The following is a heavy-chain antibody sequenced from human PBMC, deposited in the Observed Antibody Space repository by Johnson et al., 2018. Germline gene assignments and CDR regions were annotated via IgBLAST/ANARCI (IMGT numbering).Heavy chain of an antibody. CDR2: ISSSSSYI. CDR3: AKETSIAVAPKIMDV. J-gene: IGHJ6*02. V-gene: IGHV3-21*04. D-gene: IGHD6-19*01. CDR1: GFTFSSYS. Sequence: EVQLVESGGGLVKPGGSLRLSCAASGFTFSSYSMNWVRQAPGKGLEWVSSISSSSSYIYYADSGKGRFTISRDNAKNSLYLQMNSLRAEDTALYYCAKETSIAVAPKIMDVWGQGTTVTVSS.